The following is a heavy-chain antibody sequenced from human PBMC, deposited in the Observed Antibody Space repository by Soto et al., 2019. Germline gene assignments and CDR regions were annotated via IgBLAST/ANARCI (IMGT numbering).Heavy chain of an antibody. V-gene: IGHV1-46*03. Sequence: ASVKVSCKASGYSFTTSYMHWVRQAPGQGLGWMGIINANGGTTNYAQKFQGRVTMTRDTSTSTVYMELSSLRSDDTAVYFCARGLHGEAIDPWGQGNMVAVYS. J-gene: IGHJ5*02. CDR2: INANGGTT. D-gene: IGHD4-17*01. CDR1: GYSFTTSY. CDR3: ARGLHGEAIDP.